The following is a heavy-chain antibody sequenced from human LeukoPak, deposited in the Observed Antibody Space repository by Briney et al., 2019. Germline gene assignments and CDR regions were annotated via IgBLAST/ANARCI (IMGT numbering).Heavy chain of an antibody. CDR3: LPRGQWLVDD. CDR2: ISYDGSNK. J-gene: IGHJ4*02. CDR1: GFTFSSYA. V-gene: IGHV3-30*04. D-gene: IGHD6-19*01. Sequence: GRSLRLSCAASGFTFSSYAMHWVRQAPGKGLEWVAVISYDGSNKYYADSVKGRFTISRDNSKNTLYLQMNSLRAEDTAVYHCLPRGQWLVDDWGQGTLVTVSS.